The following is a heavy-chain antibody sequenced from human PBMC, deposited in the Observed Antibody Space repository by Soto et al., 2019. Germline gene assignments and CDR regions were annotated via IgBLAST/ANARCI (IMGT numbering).Heavy chain of an antibody. CDR2: IDPSDSYT. CDR1: GYSFTSYW. J-gene: IGHJ5*02. Sequence: GESLKISCKGSGYSFTSYWIGWVRQMPGKGLEWMGRIDPSDSYTNYSPSFQGHVTISADKSISTAYLQWSSLKASDTAMYYCARSKRYSSSSSSWFDPWGQGTLVTVSS. D-gene: IGHD6-13*01. V-gene: IGHV5-10-1*01. CDR3: ARSKRYSSSSSSWFDP.